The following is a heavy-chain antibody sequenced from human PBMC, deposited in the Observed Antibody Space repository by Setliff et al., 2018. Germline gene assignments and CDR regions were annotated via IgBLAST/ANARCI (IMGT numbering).Heavy chain of an antibody. J-gene: IGHJ1*01. CDR3: ASRNSDGGPEYFQH. V-gene: IGHV4-4*07. CDR2: FYSNVGT. D-gene: IGHD1-26*01. CDR1: GGSISSYY. Sequence: SETLSLTCTVSGGSISSYYWSWIRQPAGKGLEWIGRFYSNVGTNFNPSLKSRVTMSVDASKNQISLKLMSVTAADTAVYYCASRNSDGGPEYFQHWGQGALVTVSS.